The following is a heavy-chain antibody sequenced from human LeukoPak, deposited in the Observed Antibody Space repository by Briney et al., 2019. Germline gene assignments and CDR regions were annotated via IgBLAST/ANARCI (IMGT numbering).Heavy chain of an antibody. CDR2: ISYSRST. V-gene: IGHV4-59*01. J-gene: IGHJ4*02. Sequence: SETLSLTCTDSGGSISSYNWSWIRQPPGKGLEWMGYISYSRSTNYNPSLKSRVTISIDTSKNQFSLKLSSVTAADTAVYYCARGASGYSYGWGQGTLVTVSS. CDR1: GGSISSYN. D-gene: IGHD5-18*01. CDR3: ARGASGYSYG.